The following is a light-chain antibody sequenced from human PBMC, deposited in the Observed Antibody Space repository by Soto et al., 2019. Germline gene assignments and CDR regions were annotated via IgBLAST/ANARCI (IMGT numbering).Light chain of an antibody. CDR2: DAS. CDR3: QQYHNWPPKT. CDR1: QSVTTN. J-gene: IGKJ1*01. Sequence: EVVMTQSPATLSVSPGERVTFSCRASQSVTTNLAWYQHKPGQSPRLLIYDASTRATGIPARFSGSGSGTEFTLTISSLQSEDFAIYYCQQYHNWPPKTFGQGTKVDIK. V-gene: IGKV3-15*01.